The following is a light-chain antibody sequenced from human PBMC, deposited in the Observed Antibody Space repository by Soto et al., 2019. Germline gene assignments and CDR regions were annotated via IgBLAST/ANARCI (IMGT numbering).Light chain of an antibody. Sequence: DIQLTQSPSFPSASVGDRVTITCRASQDLTTSLTWYQQSPGRAPKLLIYRASTLQNGVPSRFSGSGSGTEFTLTISSLQPEDSATYFCQQLASFPLTYGGGTKVEIK. CDR2: RAS. CDR3: QQLASFPLT. V-gene: IGKV1-9*01. CDR1: QDLTTS. J-gene: IGKJ4*01.